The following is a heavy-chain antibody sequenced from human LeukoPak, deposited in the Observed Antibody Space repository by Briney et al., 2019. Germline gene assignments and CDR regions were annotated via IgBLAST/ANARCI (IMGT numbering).Heavy chain of an antibody. Sequence: GASVKVSCKASGYTFTSYGISWVRQAPGQGLEWMGWISAYKGNTNYAQKLQGRVTMTTDTPTSTAYIELRSLRSDDTAVYYCARFYYDILTGYDYHFDSWGQGTLVTVSS. V-gene: IGHV1-18*01. CDR1: GYTFTSYG. J-gene: IGHJ4*02. CDR2: ISAYKGNT. CDR3: ARFYYDILTGYDYHFDS. D-gene: IGHD3-9*01.